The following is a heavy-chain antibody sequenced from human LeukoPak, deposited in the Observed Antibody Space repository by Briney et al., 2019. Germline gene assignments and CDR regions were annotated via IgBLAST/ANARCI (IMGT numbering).Heavy chain of an antibody. Sequence: GGSLRLSCAASGFTFSSYWMDWVRQAPGKGLVWVSRINSDGSTTSYADSVKGRFTISRDNAKNTLYLQMNSLRAEDTAVYYCARFSSGWSPSGFDYWGQGTLVTVSS. D-gene: IGHD6-19*01. CDR3: ARFSSGWSPSGFDY. CDR2: INSDGSTT. V-gene: IGHV3-74*01. CDR1: GFTFSSYW. J-gene: IGHJ4*02.